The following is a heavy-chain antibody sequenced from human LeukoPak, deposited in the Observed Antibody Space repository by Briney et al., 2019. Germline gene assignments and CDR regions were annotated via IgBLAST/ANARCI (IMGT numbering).Heavy chain of an antibody. CDR2: IYTSGST. J-gene: IGHJ3*02. Sequence: SETLSLTCTVSGGSISSYYWSWIRQPAGKGLEWIGRIYTSGSTNYNPSLKSRVTMSVDTSKNQFSLKLSSVTAADTAVYYCAREAKLYSSSRSTFARGAFDIWGQGTMVTVSS. CDR1: GGSISSYY. CDR3: AREAKLYSSSRSTFARGAFDI. D-gene: IGHD6-13*01. V-gene: IGHV4-4*07.